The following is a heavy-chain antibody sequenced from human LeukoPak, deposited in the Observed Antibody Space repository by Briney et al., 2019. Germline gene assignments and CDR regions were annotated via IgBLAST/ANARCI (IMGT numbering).Heavy chain of an antibody. Sequence: ALVKVSCKASGYTFTAYYLQWVRLAPGQGLEWMGWINPKSGGTEYPQRFQGRVTMTRDTSISTAYMELSRLRSDDTAVYYCARDHCSANSCYEDYYNGLDVWGQGTTVTVSS. CDR2: INPKSGGT. D-gene: IGHD2-2*01. CDR1: GYTFTAYY. J-gene: IGHJ6*02. CDR3: ARDHCSANSCYEDYYNGLDV. V-gene: IGHV1-2*02.